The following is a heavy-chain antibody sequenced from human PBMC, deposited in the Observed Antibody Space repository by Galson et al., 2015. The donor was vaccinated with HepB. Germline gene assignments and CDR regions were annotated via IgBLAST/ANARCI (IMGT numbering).Heavy chain of an antibody. CDR3: ARGHMDTADAFDI. V-gene: IGHV1-3*01. CDR1: GYTFTSYA. CDR2: INAGNGNT. Sequence: SVKVSCKASGYTFTSYAMHWVRQAPGQRLEWMGWINAGNGNTKYSQKFQGRVTMTRDTSTSTVYMELSSLRSEDTAVYYCARGHMDTADAFDIWGQGTMVTVSS. J-gene: IGHJ3*02. D-gene: IGHD5-18*01.